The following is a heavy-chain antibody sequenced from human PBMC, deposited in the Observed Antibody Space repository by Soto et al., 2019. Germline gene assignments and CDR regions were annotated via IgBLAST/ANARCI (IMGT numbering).Heavy chain of an antibody. J-gene: IGHJ5*02. Sequence: SETLSLTCTVSGDSISSYFWSWIRQPPGKGLEWIGYVYSTEITNYNPSLKSRVAMSIDTSKNQFSLKVRSVTAADTAVYYCARGSEAWFDPWGQGTLVTVS. CDR1: GDSISSYF. V-gene: IGHV4-59*01. CDR2: VYSTEIT. CDR3: ARGSEAWFDP.